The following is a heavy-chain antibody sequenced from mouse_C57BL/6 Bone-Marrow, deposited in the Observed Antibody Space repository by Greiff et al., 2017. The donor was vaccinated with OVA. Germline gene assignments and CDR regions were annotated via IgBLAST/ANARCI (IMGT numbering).Heavy chain of an antibody. CDR2: IDPSDSYT. J-gene: IGHJ2*01. V-gene: IGHV1-50*01. Sequence: QVQLQQPGAELVKPGASVKLSCKASGYTFTSYWMQWVKQRPGQGLEWIGEIDPSDSYTNYNQKFKGKATLTVDTSSSTAYMQLSSLTSEDSAVYDGARVRGGYYWGPGTTLTVSS. CDR1: GYTFTSYW. D-gene: IGHD3-1*01. CDR3: ARVRGGYY.